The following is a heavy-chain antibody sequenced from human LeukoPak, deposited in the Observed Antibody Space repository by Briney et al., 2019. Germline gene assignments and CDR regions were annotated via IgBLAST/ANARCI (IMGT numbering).Heavy chain of an antibody. CDR2: IHYSGST. Sequence: SETLSLTCTVSGGSISSYYWSWIRQPPGKGLEWIGYIHYSGSTNYNPSLKSRVTISVDTSKNQFSLKLSSVTAADTAVYYCAREELAGTGYWGQGTLVTVSS. CDR1: GGSISSYY. V-gene: IGHV4-59*01. J-gene: IGHJ4*02. D-gene: IGHD6-19*01. CDR3: AREELAGTGY.